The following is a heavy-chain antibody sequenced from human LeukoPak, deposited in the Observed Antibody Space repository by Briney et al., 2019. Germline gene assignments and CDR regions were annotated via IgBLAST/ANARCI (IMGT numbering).Heavy chain of an antibody. D-gene: IGHD3-10*01. V-gene: IGHV4-61*02. CDR3: ARTSIWFGELWHWFDP. J-gene: IGHJ5*02. Sequence: SETLSLTCTVSGGFISSGSYYWSWIRQPAGKKLEWIGRIYTSGSTNYNPSLKSRVTISVDTSKNQFSLKLSSVTAADTAVYYCARTSIWFGELWHWFDPWGQGTLVTVSS. CDR2: IYTSGST. CDR1: GGFISSGSYY.